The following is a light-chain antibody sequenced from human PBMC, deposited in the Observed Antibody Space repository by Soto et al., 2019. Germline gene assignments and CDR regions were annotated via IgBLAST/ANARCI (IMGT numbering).Light chain of an antibody. CDR3: QQLDNYPIT. V-gene: IGKV1-9*01. CDR1: QGISSY. J-gene: IGKJ5*01. CDR2: AAS. Sequence: IQLTQSPSSLSASVGDRVTITCRASQGISSYLAWYQQKPGRAPNLLIYAASTLHSGVPSRFSGSGSGTDFTLTISSLQPEDFATYYCQQLDNYPITFGQGTRLEIK.